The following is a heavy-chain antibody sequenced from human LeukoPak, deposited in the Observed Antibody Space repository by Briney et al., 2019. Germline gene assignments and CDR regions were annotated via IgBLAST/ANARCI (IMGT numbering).Heavy chain of an antibody. CDR1: GFTFSSYS. Sequence: PGGSLRLSCAASGFTFSSYSMNWVRQAPGKGLEWVSSISSSSSYIYYADSVKGRFTISRDNAKNSPYLQMNSLRAEDTAVYYCARNIDDILTGFDYWGQGTLVTVSS. CDR2: ISSSSSYI. CDR3: ARNIDDILTGFDY. J-gene: IGHJ4*02. D-gene: IGHD3-9*01. V-gene: IGHV3-21*01.